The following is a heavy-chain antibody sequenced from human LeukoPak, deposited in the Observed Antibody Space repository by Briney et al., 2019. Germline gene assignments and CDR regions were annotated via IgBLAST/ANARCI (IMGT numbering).Heavy chain of an antibody. V-gene: IGHV3-21*01. CDR3: ARGDDYGDYEGAFDI. CDR1: GFTFSSYS. D-gene: IGHD4-17*01. CDR2: ISSSSSYI. Sequence: KPGGSPRLSCAASGFTFSSYSMNWVRQAPGKGLEWVSSISSSSSYIYYADSVKGRFTISRDNAKNSLYLQMNSLRAEDTAVYYCARGDDYGDYEGAFDIWGQGTMVTVSS. J-gene: IGHJ3*02.